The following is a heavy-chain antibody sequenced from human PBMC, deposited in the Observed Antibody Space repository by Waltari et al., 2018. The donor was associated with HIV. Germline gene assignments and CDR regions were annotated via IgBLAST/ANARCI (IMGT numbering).Heavy chain of an antibody. D-gene: IGHD3-3*01. V-gene: IGHV1-8*01. Sequence: QAQLVQSGTEVKKPGASVKVSCKASGYTFTGYDMIWARQATGQGIEWMGWRNPESGNTAYAHKFQGRVTMTRNTSIRTAYMELTSLRSEDTAVYYCARGPPNDLWPPQTRHMDVWGQGTTVTVSS. CDR1: GYTFTGYD. CDR2: RNPESGNT. J-gene: IGHJ6*02. CDR3: ARGPPNDLWPPQTRHMDV.